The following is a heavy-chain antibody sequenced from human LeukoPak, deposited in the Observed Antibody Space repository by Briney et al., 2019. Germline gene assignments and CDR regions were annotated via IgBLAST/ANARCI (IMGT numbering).Heavy chain of an antibody. CDR2: IYPGDSDT. J-gene: IGHJ4*02. D-gene: IGHD2-15*01. V-gene: IGHV5-51*01. CDR3: ARQEDIVAVRYFDY. CDR1: GYSLTSYW. Sequence: GESLKISCKGSGYSLTSYWIGWVRRMPGKGLEWMGIIYPGDSDTRYSPSFQGQVTISADKSISTAYLQWSSLKASDTAMYYCARQEDIVAVRYFDYWGQGTLVTVSS.